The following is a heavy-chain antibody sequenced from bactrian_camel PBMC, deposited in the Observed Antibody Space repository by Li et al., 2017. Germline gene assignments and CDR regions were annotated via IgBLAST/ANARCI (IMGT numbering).Heavy chain of an antibody. CDR2: INIGDGRP. Sequence: VQLVESGGDLVRPGGSLRLSCAASGFPFSVHVMTWVRQATGKGLEWVSTINIGDGRPTYADSVKGRFTISGDDAKATVYLQMNSLKPEDTAMYTCAADELVRPPIWTAPTEYRYWGHGTQVTVS. V-gene: IGHV3S40*01. CDR3: AADELVRPPIWTAPTEYRY. J-gene: IGHJ4*01. CDR1: GFPFSVHV. D-gene: IGHD3*01.